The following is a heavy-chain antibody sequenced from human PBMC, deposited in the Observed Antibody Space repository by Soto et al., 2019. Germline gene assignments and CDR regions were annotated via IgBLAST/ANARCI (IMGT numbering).Heavy chain of an antibody. D-gene: IGHD3-3*01. J-gene: IGHJ5*02. Sequence: QVQLVQSGAEVKKPGASVQVSCKASGYTFTSYGISWVRQAPGQGLERMGWISAYNGNTNYAQKLQGRGTITTDTSTSTAYMGLGSLRSDDTAVYYCARDSEAGPVRDYDFERFDPWGQGTPVTVSS. CDR1: GYTFTSYG. CDR3: ARDSEAGPVRDYDFERFDP. V-gene: IGHV1-18*01. CDR2: ISAYNGNT.